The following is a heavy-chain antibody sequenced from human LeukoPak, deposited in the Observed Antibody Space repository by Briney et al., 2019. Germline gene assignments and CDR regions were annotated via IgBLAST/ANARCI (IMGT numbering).Heavy chain of an antibody. D-gene: IGHD6-13*01. J-gene: IGHJ4*02. CDR2: INPNSGGT. V-gene: IGHV1-2*02. Sequence: ASVKVSCKASGYTFTGYYMHWVRQAPGRGLEWMGWINPNSGGTNYAQKFQGRVTMTRDTSISTAYMELSRLRSDDTAVYYCATLTGIAAAGTFDYWGQGTLVTVSS. CDR3: ATLTGIAAAGTFDY. CDR1: GYTFTGYY.